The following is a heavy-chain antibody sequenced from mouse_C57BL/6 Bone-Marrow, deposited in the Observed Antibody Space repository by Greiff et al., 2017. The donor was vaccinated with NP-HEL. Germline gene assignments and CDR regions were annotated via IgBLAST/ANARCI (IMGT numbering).Heavy chain of an antibody. J-gene: IGHJ3*01. CDR2: IYPGSGST. D-gene: IGHD3-2*02. CDR3: ARYPSGYANSAWFAY. Sequence: QVHVKQPGAELVKPGASVKMSCKASGYTFTSYWITWVKQRPGQGLEWIGDIYPGSGSTNYNEKFKSKATLTVDTSSSTAYMQLSSLTSEDSAVYYCARYPSGYANSAWFAYWGQGTLVTVAA. V-gene: IGHV1-55*01. CDR1: GYTFTSYW.